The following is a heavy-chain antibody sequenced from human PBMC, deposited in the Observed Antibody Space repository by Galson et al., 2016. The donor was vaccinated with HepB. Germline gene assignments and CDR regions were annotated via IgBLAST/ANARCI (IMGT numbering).Heavy chain of an antibody. CDR3: ARSRENYDRDGYRRRRPLDS. CDR1: LGSSRNYC. CDR2: INHSGNA. J-gene: IGHJ5*01. D-gene: IGHD3-22*01. Sequence: SETLSLTCAVNLGSSRNYCWTWIRQAPGKGLEWIGEINHSGNAYYNPSLKPRVTISEDTSKKQVPLNLRSVTAADTAVYYCARSRENYDRDGYRRRRPLDSWGQGTLVTVSS. V-gene: IGHV4-34*01.